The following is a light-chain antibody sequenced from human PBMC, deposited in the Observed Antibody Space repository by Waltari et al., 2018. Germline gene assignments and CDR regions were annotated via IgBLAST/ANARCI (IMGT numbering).Light chain of an antibody. CDR2: DAS. CDR3: QQRSNWPT. CDR1: QSVSSY. J-gene: IGKJ4*01. V-gene: IGKV3-11*01. Sequence: EIVLTQSPATLSLSPGERATLSCRASQSVSSYLAWYQQKPGQAPTLLIYDASNRATGIPARFSGSGSGTDFTLTISSLEPEDFAVYYCQQRSNWPTFGGGTKVEIK.